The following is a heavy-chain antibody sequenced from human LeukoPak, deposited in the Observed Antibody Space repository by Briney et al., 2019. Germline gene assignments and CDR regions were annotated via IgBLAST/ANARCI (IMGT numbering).Heavy chain of an antibody. CDR3: ARGYYHDSSGFYPKWFDR. J-gene: IGHJ5*02. D-gene: IGHD3-22*01. CDR1: AGSINSYY. V-gene: IGHV4-4*07. CDR2: IYSSGST. Sequence: SETLSLTCTVSAGSINSYYWSWLRQPAGKGLEWIGRIYSSGSTNYNPSLKSRVTMSVDTSKNQFSLKLRSVTAADTAVYYCARGYYHDSSGFYPKWFDRWGQGTLVTVSS.